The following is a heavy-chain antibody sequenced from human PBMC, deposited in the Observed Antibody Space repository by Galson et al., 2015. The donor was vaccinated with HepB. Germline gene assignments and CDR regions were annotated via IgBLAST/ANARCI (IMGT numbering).Heavy chain of an antibody. CDR3: ARTFYYDSSGYLVASDF. CDR2: ISGGGGDT. D-gene: IGHD3-22*01. J-gene: IGHJ4*02. CDR1: GFAFSSYA. Sequence: SLRLSCAASGFAFSSYAMSWVRQAPGKGLEWVSAISGGGGDTFYADSVKGRSTISRDNSKNKLYLQLNSLRAQDTAVYYCARTFYYDSSGYLVASDFWGQGTLVTVSS. V-gene: IGHV3-23*01.